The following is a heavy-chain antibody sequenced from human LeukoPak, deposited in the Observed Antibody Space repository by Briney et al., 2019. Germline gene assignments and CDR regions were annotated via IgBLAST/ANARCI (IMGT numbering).Heavy chain of an antibody. CDR3: ASGYSYAVFDAFDI. J-gene: IGHJ3*02. CDR1: GYTFTSYA. Sequence: ASVKVSCTASGYTFTSYAMHWVRQAPGQRLEWMGWINAGNGNTKYSQKFQGRVTITRDTSASTAYMELGSLRSEDTAVYYCASGYSYAVFDAFDIWGQGTMVTVSS. D-gene: IGHD5-18*01. V-gene: IGHV1-3*01. CDR2: INAGNGNT.